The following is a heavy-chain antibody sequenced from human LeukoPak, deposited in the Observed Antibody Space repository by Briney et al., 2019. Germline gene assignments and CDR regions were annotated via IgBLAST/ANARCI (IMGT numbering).Heavy chain of an antibody. CDR1: GYSISSGYH. CDR2: IYHSGST. D-gene: IGHD3-22*01. V-gene: IGHV4-38-2*02. J-gene: IGHJ3*02. CDR3: ARDTGIVVVTGNAFDI. Sequence: SETLSLTCTVSGYSISSGYHWGWIRQPPGKGLEWIGSIYHSGSTYYNPSLKSRVTISVDTSKNQFSLKLRSVTAADTAVYYCARDTGIVVVTGNAFDIWGQGTMVTVSS.